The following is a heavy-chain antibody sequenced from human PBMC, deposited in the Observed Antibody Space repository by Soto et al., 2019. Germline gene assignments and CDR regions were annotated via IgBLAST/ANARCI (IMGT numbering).Heavy chain of an antibody. V-gene: IGHV3-30-3*01. J-gene: IGHJ4*02. CDR1: GFTFSTYA. Sequence: GGSLRLSCAVSGFTFSTYAMHWVRQAPGKGLEWVAVISYDGSNTYYADSVKGRFTISRDNMLYLQMNSLRAEDTAVYYCARALNRYVWGSYRSSFDYWGQGTLVTV. CDR3: ARALNRYVWGSYRSSFDY. CDR2: ISYDGSNT. D-gene: IGHD3-16*02.